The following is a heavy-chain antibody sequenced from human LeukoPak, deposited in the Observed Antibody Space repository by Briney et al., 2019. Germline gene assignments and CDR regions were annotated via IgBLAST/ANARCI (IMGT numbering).Heavy chain of an antibody. J-gene: IGHJ4*02. CDR3: ASVCPTYYYDSSGYYYQYYFDY. CDR2: IYTSGST. V-gene: IGHV4-61*02. D-gene: IGHD3-22*01. Sequence: SETLSLTCTVSGGSISSGSYYWSWIRQPAGKGLEWIGRIYTSGSTNYNPSLKSRVTISVDTSKNQFSLKLSSVTAADTAVYYCASVCPTYYYDSSGYYYQYYFDYWGQGTLVTVSS. CDR1: GGSISSGSYY.